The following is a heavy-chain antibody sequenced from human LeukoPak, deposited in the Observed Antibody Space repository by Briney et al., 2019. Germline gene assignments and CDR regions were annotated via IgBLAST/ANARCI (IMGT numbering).Heavy chain of an antibody. J-gene: IGHJ4*02. CDR2: INPNSGGT. Sequence: ASVKVSCAASGYTFTGYYIRWVRQAPGQGLEWMGWINPNSGGTTHAQKFQGRVTMTRDTSITTTYMDLSGLTSDDTAVYYCARELWSGVNDNSPHLDYWGQGTLVTVSS. V-gene: IGHV1-2*02. CDR3: ARELWSGVNDNSPHLDY. D-gene: IGHD3-3*01. CDR1: GYTFTGYY.